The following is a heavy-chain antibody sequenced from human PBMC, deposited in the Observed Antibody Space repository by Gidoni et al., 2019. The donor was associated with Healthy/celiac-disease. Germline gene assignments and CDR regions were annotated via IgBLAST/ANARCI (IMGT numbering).Heavy chain of an antibody. CDR2: ISSSSSTI. Sequence: EVQLVESGGGLVQPGGSLRPSCQACGVTFRTNSMNWVRQAPGKGLEWVSYISSSSSTIYYADSVKGRFTISRDNAKNSLYLQMNSLRDEDTAVYYCARDGSVAYSSSWSPDYWGQGTLVTVSS. D-gene: IGHD6-13*01. CDR3: ARDGSVAYSSSWSPDY. V-gene: IGHV3-48*02. CDR1: GVTFRTNS. J-gene: IGHJ4*02.